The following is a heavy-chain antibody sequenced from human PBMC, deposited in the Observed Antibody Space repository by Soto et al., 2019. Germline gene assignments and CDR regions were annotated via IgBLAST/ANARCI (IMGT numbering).Heavy chain of an antibody. Sequence: QVQLVQSGAEVKKPGSSVKVSCKASGGTFSSYTISWVRQAPGQGLEWMGRIIPIHGIATYAQQFQGRVTITEDKSTSTAYMELSSLRSEDTAVYYCARERGYYDSGSISDWGQGTLVSVSS. J-gene: IGHJ4*02. V-gene: IGHV1-69*08. CDR1: GGTFSSYT. CDR2: IIPIHGIA. D-gene: IGHD3-10*01. CDR3: ARERGYYDSGSISD.